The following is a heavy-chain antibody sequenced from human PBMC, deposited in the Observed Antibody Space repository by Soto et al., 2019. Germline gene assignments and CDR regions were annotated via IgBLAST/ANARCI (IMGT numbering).Heavy chain of an antibody. CDR3: AGSQVVTPPAYYYGMDV. Sequence: ASVKVSCKASGYTFTSYAMHWVRQAPGQRLEWMGWINAGNGNTKYSQKFQGRVTITADKSTSTAYMELSSLRSEDTAVYYCAGSQVVTPPAYYYGMDVWGQGTTVTVSS. CDR2: INAGNGNT. D-gene: IGHD2-21*02. CDR1: GYTFTSYA. V-gene: IGHV1-3*01. J-gene: IGHJ6*02.